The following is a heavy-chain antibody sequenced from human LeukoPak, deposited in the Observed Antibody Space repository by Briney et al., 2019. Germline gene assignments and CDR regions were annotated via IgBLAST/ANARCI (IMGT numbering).Heavy chain of an antibody. D-gene: IGHD4-23*01. CDR2: ISSSSSYI. V-gene: IGHV3-21*01. J-gene: IGHJ6*02. CDR3: AREEQVTIMDV. Sequence: GGSLRLSCAASGFTFGIYSMHWVRQAPGKGLEWLSSISSSSSYIYYTDSVKGRFTISRDNAKNSLYLQMNSLRAEDTAMYYCAREEQVTIMDVWGQGTTVTVSS. CDR1: GFTFGIYS.